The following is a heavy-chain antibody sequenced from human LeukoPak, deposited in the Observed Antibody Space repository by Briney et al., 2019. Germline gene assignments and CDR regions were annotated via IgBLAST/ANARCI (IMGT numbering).Heavy chain of an antibody. CDR1: GFTFSSYS. CDR3: ARDQQGVFDI. J-gene: IGHJ3*02. Sequence: KPGGSLRLSCAASGFTFSSYSMNWVRQAPGKGLEWVSSISSSSSYIYYADSVKGRFTISRDNAKNSLYLQMNSLRAEDTVVYYCARDQQGVFDIWGQGTMVTVSS. V-gene: IGHV3-21*01. D-gene: IGHD3-10*01. CDR2: ISSSSSYI.